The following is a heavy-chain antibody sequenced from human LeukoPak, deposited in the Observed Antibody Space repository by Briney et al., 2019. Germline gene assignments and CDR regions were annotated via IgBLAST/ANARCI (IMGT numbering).Heavy chain of an antibody. CDR2: IYYSGST. D-gene: IGHD4-17*01. Sequence: PSETLSLTCTVSGGSISSSSYYWGWIRQPQGRGLEWIGSIYYSGSTYYNPSLKSRVTISVDTSKNQFSLKLSSVTAADTAVYYCARPRGFYGDYWFDPWGQGTLVTVSS. V-gene: IGHV4-39*01. J-gene: IGHJ5*02. CDR3: ARPRGFYGDYWFDP. CDR1: GGSISSSSYY.